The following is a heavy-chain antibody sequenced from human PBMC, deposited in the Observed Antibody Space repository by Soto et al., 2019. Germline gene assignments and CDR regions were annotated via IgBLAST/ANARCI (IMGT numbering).Heavy chain of an antibody. D-gene: IGHD6-19*01. CDR1: GFTFSNSD. CDR2: ISRSGDST. Sequence: EVQLLESGGGLVQPGGSLRLSCAASGFTFSNSDMSWVRQAPGKGLEWVSYISRSGDSTYYADSVKGRFTISRDNYKDTLFLQVNCLRTEDTAVYYCAFSSVWFEAFDVWGQGTMVTVSS. J-gene: IGHJ3*01. V-gene: IGHV3-23*01. CDR3: AFSSVWFEAFDV.